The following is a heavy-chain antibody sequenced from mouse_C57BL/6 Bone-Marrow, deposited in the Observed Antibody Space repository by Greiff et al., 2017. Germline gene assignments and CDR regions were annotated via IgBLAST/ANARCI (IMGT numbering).Heavy chain of an antibody. Sequence: EVQLQESGGGLVQPGGSMKLSCVASGFTFSNYWMNWVRQSPEKGLEWVAQIRLKSDNYATHYAESVKGRFTISRDDSKSSVYLQMNNLRAEDTGIYYCTGDGYSPFAYWGQGTLVTVSA. CDR2: IRLKSDNYAT. CDR1: GFTFSNYW. J-gene: IGHJ3*01. V-gene: IGHV6-3*01. D-gene: IGHD2-3*01. CDR3: TGDGYSPFAY.